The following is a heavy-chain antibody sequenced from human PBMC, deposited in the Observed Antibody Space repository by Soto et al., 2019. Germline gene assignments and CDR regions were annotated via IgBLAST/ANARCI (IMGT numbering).Heavy chain of an antibody. V-gene: IGHV3-15*07. CDR2: IKTSAGGGAT. D-gene: IGHD2-15*01. CDR3: TTGSVEGI. Sequence: EVQLVESAGGWVKPGGSLRLSCVASGFSFNEAWMNWVRQAPGEGLEWVGRIKTSAGGGATDYAAPEQGRFTISRDDSKNALYLHMNSLRTEDTAIYYCTTGSVEGIWGQGTTVTVSS. CDR1: GFSFNEAW. J-gene: IGHJ6*02.